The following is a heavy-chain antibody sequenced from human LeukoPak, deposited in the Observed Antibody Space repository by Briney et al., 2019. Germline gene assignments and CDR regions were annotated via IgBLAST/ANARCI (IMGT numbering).Heavy chain of an antibody. J-gene: IGHJ6*03. CDR3: AKPAYAGYYYYMDV. D-gene: IGHD3-16*01. CDR1: GFTFSSYS. Sequence: GGSLRLSCAASGFTFSSYSMNWVRQAPGKGLEWVSSISHSDDSTYYADSVKGRFTISRDNSKNTLYLQMNSLRVEDTAVYYCAKPAYAGYYYYMDVWGKGTTVTVSS. CDR2: ISHSDDST. V-gene: IGHV3-23*01.